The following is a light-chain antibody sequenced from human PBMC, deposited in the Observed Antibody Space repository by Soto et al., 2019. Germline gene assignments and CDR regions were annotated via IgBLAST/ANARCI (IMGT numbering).Light chain of an antibody. V-gene: IGKV1-8*01. CDR3: QQYNSYSSWT. CDR1: QGISSY. J-gene: IGKJ1*01. CDR2: AAS. Sequence: AIRMTQSPSSLSASTGDRVTITCRASQGISSYLAWYQQKPGKAPKLLIYAASTLQSGVPSRFSGSGSGTEFTLTISSLQPDDFATYYCQQYNSYSSWTFGQGTKVDI.